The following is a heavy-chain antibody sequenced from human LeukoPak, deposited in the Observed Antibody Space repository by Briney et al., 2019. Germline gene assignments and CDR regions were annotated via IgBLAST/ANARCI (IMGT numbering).Heavy chain of an antibody. V-gene: IGHV3-23*01. D-gene: IGHD5-18*01. CDR3: AKGGDTAMVIRPYYFDY. Sequence: GGSLRLSCAASGFTFSVYPMNWVRQAPGKGLEWLSNIRDSGAEMYYADSVKGRFTISRDNSKNTLYLQMNSLRAEDTAVYYCAKGGDTAMVIRPYYFDYWGQGTLVTVSS. CDR1: GFTFSVYP. CDR2: IRDSGAEM. J-gene: IGHJ4*02.